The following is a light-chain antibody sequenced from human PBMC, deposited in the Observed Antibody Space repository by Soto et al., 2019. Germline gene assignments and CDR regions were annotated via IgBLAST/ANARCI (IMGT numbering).Light chain of an antibody. CDR1: QGIRND. CDR2: AAS. Sequence: AIQMTQSPSSLSASVAYGVTITCRASQGIRNDLGWYQQKPGKAPKLLIYAASTLQSGVPSRFSGSGSGTDFTLTISSLQPEDFATYYCLLDFRYFWAFGQGTKVDIK. V-gene: IGKV1-6*01. J-gene: IGKJ1*01. CDR3: LLDFRYFWA.